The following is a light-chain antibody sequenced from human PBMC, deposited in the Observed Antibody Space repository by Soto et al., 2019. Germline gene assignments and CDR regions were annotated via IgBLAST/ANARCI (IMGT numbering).Light chain of an antibody. CDR1: QSVSNY. V-gene: IGKV3-11*01. CDR3: QQRSDWPPKFT. CDR2: DAT. Sequence: EIVLTQSPVTLSLSPGERATLSCRASQSVSNYLAWYQQKPGQAPRLLIYDATNRATGIPARFIGSGSGTDFTLTISSLEPEDFAVYYCQQRSDWPPKFTFGPGTRVDFK. J-gene: IGKJ3*01.